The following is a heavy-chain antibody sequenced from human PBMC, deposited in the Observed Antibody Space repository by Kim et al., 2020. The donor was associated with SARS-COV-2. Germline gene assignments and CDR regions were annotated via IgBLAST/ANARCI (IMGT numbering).Heavy chain of an antibody. CDR3: AREGWARSAGTFDM. CDR1: GFAFGTYT. CDR2: ITSSSSYI. Sequence: GGSLRLSCAASGFAFGTYTMNWVRQAPGKAPEWVSSITSSSSYIFYADSVQGRFTISRDDAKNSLYLQMNTLRPDDTALYYCAREGWARSAGTFDMWGQGTWVTVSS. V-gene: IGHV3-21*03. D-gene: IGHD6-13*01. J-gene: IGHJ3*02.